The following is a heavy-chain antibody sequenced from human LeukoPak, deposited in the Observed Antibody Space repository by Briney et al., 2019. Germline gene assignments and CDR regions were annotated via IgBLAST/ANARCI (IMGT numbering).Heavy chain of an antibody. CDR2: IKSDGRST. V-gene: IGHV3-74*01. J-gene: IGHJ4*02. CDR1: GFTFSNYW. Sequence: SGGSLRLSCAASGFTFSNYWMHWVRQAPEKGLVWVSRIKSDGRSTSYADSVKGRFTTSRDNAKNTLYLQMNSLRAEDTAVYYCAKAYYDSSGIDYWGQGTLVTVSS. CDR3: AKAYYDSSGIDY. D-gene: IGHD3-22*01.